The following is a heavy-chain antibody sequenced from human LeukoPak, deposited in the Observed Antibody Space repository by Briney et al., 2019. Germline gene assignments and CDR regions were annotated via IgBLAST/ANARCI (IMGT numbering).Heavy chain of an antibody. CDR3: SRGDFSSGPSRDAFDI. V-gene: IGHV4-59*08. Sequence: SETLSLTCTVSGASISSYYWSWIRQPPGKGLEWIGYIYYSGSTNYNPSLKSRITVSVDTSKNQFSLKMGSVTAADTAVYYCSRGDFSSGPSRDAFDIWGQGTMVTVSS. J-gene: IGHJ3*02. CDR1: GASISSYY. CDR2: IYYSGST. D-gene: IGHD3-3*01.